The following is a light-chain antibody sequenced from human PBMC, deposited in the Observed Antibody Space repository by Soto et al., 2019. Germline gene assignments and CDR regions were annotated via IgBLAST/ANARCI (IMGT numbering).Light chain of an antibody. CDR2: EAS. J-gene: IGKJ2*01. CDR1: QSLLHTDGKTF. CDR3: MQSLQLPPYT. V-gene: IGKV2D-29*02. Sequence: DNVLTQTPRSLSVTPGQPASMSCKSSQSLLHTDGKTFLYWYLQKPGQSPQLLIYEASNRFSGVPDRFSGSGSGTDFRLKISRVEAEDVGFYYCMQSLQLPPYTFCQGTKLEIK.